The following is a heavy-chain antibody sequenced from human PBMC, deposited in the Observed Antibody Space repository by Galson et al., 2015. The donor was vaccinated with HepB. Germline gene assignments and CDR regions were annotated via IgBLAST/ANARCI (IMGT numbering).Heavy chain of an antibody. D-gene: IGHD4-17*01. Sequence: SVKVSCKASGNTFMNYAMHWVRQAPGQRLEWMGWINAGNGNTKYSQKFQGRVTITRDTSASTAYMELSSLKSEDTAVYYCARNGDVNWFDPWGPGTLVTVSS. CDR1: GNTFMNYA. J-gene: IGHJ5*02. CDR2: INAGNGNT. V-gene: IGHV1-3*01. CDR3: ARNGDVNWFDP.